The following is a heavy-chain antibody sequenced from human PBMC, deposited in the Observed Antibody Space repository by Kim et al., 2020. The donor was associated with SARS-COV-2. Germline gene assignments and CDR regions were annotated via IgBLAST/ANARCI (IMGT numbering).Heavy chain of an antibody. CDR2: IYPSDSDT. CDR3: ARLGVEMATPLGYFDY. J-gene: IGHJ4*02. V-gene: IGHV5-51*01. D-gene: IGHD1-26*01. CDR1: GYSFTNYW. Sequence: GESLKISCKGSGYSFTNYWIGWVRQMPGKGLEWMGIIYPSDSDTRYSPSFQGQVTISADKSISTAYLQWSSLKASDTAMYYCARLGVEMATPLGYFDYWGQGTLVTVSS.